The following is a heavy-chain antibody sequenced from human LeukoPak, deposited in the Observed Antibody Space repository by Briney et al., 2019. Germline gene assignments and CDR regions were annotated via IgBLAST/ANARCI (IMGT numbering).Heavy chain of an antibody. CDR3: ARGAKYDFWSGYYIY. CDR2: IYYSGST. Sequence: PSETLSLTCTVSGGSISSYYWSWIRQPPGKGLEWIGYIYYSGSTNYNPSLKSQVTISVDTSKNQFSLKLSSVTAADTAVYYCARGAKYDFWSGYYIYWGQGTLVTVSS. V-gene: IGHV4-59*01. D-gene: IGHD3-3*01. CDR1: GGSISSYY. J-gene: IGHJ4*02.